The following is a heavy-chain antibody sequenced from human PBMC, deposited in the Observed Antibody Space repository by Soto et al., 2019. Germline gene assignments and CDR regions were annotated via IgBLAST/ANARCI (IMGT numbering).Heavy chain of an antibody. V-gene: IGHV1-24*01. CDR1: GYTLTELS. Sequence: ASVKVSCKVSGYTLTELSMHWVRQAPGKGLEWMGGFDPEDGETIYAQKIQGRVTMTEDTSTDTAYMEMSSLRSEDTAEYYCATRSNYVHYYGMDVWGQGTTVTVSS. CDR2: FDPEDGET. J-gene: IGHJ6*02. D-gene: IGHD4-4*01. CDR3: ATRSNYVHYYGMDV.